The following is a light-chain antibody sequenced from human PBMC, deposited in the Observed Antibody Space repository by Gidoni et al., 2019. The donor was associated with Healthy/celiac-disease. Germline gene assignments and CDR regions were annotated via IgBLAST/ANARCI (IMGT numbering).Light chain of an antibody. Sequence: DIPMTQSPSSLSASVGDRVTITCQASQDISNYLNWYQQKPGKAPKLLIYDASNLETGAPSRFRGSGSGTDCTFTISSLQPEDIATYYCQQYDNLPTYTFGQGTKLEIK. J-gene: IGKJ2*01. CDR3: QQYDNLPTYT. CDR1: QDISNY. CDR2: DAS. V-gene: IGKV1-33*01.